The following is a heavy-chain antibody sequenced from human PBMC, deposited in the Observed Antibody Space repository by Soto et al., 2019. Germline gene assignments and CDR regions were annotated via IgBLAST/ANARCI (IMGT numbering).Heavy chain of an antibody. V-gene: IGHV3-23*01. CDR3: ARGWTFDL. CDR2: INGGGDST. D-gene: IGHD1-1*01. CDR1: GFTFRSFT. J-gene: IGHJ4*02. Sequence: GGSLRLSCAASGFTFRSFTMSWVRQAPGKGLEWVSGINGGGDSTYFADSVRGRFTISRDNSKNTLFLHMNSLRAEDTAVYYCARGWTFDLWGQGTLVTVSS.